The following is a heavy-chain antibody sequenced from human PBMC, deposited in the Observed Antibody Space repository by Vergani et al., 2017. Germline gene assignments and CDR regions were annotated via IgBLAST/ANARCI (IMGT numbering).Heavy chain of an antibody. CDR1: GFTFDDYA. J-gene: IGHJ6*03. Sequence: EVQLVESGGGLVQPGRSLRLSCAASGFTFDDYAMHWVRQAPGKGLEWVSGISWNSGSIGYADSVKGRFTISRDNANNSLYLQMNRLRAEDTALYYCAKVDSYDYYMDVWGKGTTVTVSS. CDR2: ISWNSGSI. D-gene: IGHD2-2*03. CDR3: AKVDSYDYYMDV. V-gene: IGHV3-9*01.